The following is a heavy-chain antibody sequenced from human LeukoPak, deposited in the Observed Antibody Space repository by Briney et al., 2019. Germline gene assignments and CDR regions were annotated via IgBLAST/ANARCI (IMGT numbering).Heavy chain of an antibody. Sequence: PSETLSLTCSVSGGFNTHYYWSWIRQPPGKGLEWIGTIFHSGSTYYNPSLKSRVTISVDTSKNQFSLKLTSVTAADTAAYYCARAPFIQSDYGGSFDYWGQGTLVTVSS. CDR1: GGFNTHYY. V-gene: IGHV4-38-2*02. CDR2: IFHSGST. J-gene: IGHJ4*02. D-gene: IGHD4-23*01. CDR3: ARAPFIQSDYGGSFDY.